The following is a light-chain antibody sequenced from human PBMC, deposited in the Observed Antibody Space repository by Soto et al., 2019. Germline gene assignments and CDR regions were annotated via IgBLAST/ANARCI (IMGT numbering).Light chain of an antibody. CDR2: DAS. CDR3: QQRINWPIT. V-gene: IGKV3-11*01. Sequence: EIVLTQSPATLSLSPGERATLSCRAGQSLSSYLAWYQQKPGQAPRLLIYDASNRATGIPARFSGSGSGTDXTLTIXSLEPEDFAVYYCQQRINWPITFGQGTRLEIK. CDR1: QSLSSY. J-gene: IGKJ5*01.